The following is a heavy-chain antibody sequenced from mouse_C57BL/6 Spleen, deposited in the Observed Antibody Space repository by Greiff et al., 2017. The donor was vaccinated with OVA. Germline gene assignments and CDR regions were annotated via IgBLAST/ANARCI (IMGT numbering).Heavy chain of an antibody. J-gene: IGHJ3*01. V-gene: IGHV1-5*01. CDR3: TRVTAQATGWFAY. D-gene: IGHD3-2*02. CDR1: GYTFTSYW. Sequence: VQLQQSGTVLARPGASVKMSCKTSGYTFTSYWMHWVKQRPGQGLEWIGAIYPGNSDTSYNQKFKGKAKLTAVTSASTAYMELSSLTNEDSAVYYCTRVTAQATGWFAYWGQGTLVTVSA. CDR2: IYPGNSDT.